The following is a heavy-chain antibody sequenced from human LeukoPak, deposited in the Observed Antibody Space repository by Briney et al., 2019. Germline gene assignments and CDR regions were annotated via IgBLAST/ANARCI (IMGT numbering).Heavy chain of an antibody. D-gene: IGHD3-22*01. V-gene: IGHV4-30-4*08. CDR3: AREVISHDAFDI. Sequence: TSSETLSLTCTVSGGSISSSSYYWGWIRQPPGKGLEWIGYIYYSGSTYYNPSLKSRVTISVDTSKNQFSLKLSSVTAADTAVYYCAREVISHDAFDIWGQGTMVTVSS. J-gene: IGHJ3*02. CDR1: GGSISSSSYY. CDR2: IYYSGST.